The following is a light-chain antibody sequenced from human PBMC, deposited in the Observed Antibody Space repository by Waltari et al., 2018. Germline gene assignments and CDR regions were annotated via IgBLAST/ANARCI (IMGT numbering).Light chain of an antibody. CDR3: GTWDASLGGI. V-gene: IGLV1-51*02. Sequence: QSVLTQPPSVSAAPGTTVTISCSADSSKIGNNYVSWYQHFPGTAPKLLIYENNRRPSGIPDRFSGSKSGTSATLGITGLQTGDEADYYCGTWDASLGGIFGTGTKVTVL. CDR1: SSKIGNNY. CDR2: ENN. J-gene: IGLJ1*01.